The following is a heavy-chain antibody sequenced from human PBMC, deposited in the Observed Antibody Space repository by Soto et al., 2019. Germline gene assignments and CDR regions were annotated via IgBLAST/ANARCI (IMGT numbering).Heavy chain of an antibody. D-gene: IGHD2-2*01. Sequence: QVQLQQWGAGLLKPSETLSLTCAVYGGSFSGYYWSWIRQPPGKGLEWIGEINHSGSTNYNPSLKSRVTISVDTSKNQFSLKLSSVTAADTAVYYCARGDCSSTGCYLSAYMNWFDPWGQGTLVTVSS. CDR3: ARGDCSSTGCYLSAYMNWFDP. CDR2: INHSGST. J-gene: IGHJ5*02. V-gene: IGHV4-34*01. CDR1: GGSFSGYY.